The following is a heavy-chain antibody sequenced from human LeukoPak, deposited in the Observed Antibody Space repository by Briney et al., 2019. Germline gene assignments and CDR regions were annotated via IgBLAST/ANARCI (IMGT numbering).Heavy chain of an antibody. CDR1: EFTFSNYV. CDR3: AREGVVLLWFGDLEGAAFDI. CDR2: ISYDGSNT. V-gene: IGHV3-30-3*01. D-gene: IGHD3-10*01. J-gene: IGHJ3*02. Sequence: GGSLRLSCEASEFTFSNYVMHWVRQAPGKGLEWVAVISYDGSNTSYADSVKGRFTISRDNSKNTLYLQMNSLRAEDTAVYYCAREGVVLLWFGDLEGAAFDIWGQGTMVTVSS.